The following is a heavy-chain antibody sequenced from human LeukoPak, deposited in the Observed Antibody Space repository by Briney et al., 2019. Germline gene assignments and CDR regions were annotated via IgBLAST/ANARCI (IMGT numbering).Heavy chain of an antibody. CDR3: ARMCSGSSCPFDR. J-gene: IGHJ4*02. D-gene: IGHD2-15*01. Sequence: SETLSLTCTVSDYSISSGYYWGWIRQPPGKGVERIGNIYHRGGTNYHPSLESRVTISVDTSKNHFSLKLSSVTAADTAVYYCARMCSGSSCPFDRWGQGTLVAVSS. CDR1: DYSISSGYY. V-gene: IGHV4-38-2*02. CDR2: IYHRGGT.